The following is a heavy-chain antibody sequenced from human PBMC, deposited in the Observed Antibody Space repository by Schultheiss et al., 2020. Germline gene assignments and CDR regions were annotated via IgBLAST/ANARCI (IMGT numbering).Heavy chain of an antibody. CDR3: AKVSSSSWYGALGAFDI. CDR2: ISSSSSYI. Sequence: GGSLRLSCAASGFTFSSYSMNWVRQAPGKGLEWVSSISSSSSYIYYADSVKGRFTISRDNAKNSLYLQMNSLRAEDTAVYYCAKVSSSSWYGALGAFDIWGQGTMV. J-gene: IGHJ3*02. D-gene: IGHD6-13*01. CDR1: GFTFSSYS. V-gene: IGHV3-21*01.